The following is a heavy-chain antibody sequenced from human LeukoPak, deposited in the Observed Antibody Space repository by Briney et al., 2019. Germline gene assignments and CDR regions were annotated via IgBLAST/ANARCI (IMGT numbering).Heavy chain of an antibody. V-gene: IGHV3-23*01. J-gene: IGHJ2*01. CDR3: ARELVSLGTGYFDL. CDR1: GFPFGTYG. CDR2: ITGSSTWT. Sequence: PGGSLRLSCEASGFPFGTYGMTWVRQAPGKGLERVSGITGSSTWTYYADSVRGRFTISRDNSKNTLHLQMDNLTADDTAIYYCARELVSLGTGYFDLWGRGALVTVSS. D-gene: IGHD7-27*01.